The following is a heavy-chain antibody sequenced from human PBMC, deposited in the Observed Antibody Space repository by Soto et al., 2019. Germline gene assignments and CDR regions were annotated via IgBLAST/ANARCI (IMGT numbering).Heavy chain of an antibody. CDR2: IYHSGST. V-gene: IGHV4-38-2*02. J-gene: IGHJ6*02. Sequence: SETLSLTCAVSGYSISSGYYWGWIRQPPGKGLEWIGSIYHSGSTYYNPSLKSRVTISVDTSKNQFSLKLSSVTAADTAVYYCARDEAAMAAYYYYGMDVWGQGTTVTVSS. CDR1: GYSISSGYY. D-gene: IGHD5-18*01. CDR3: ARDEAAMAAYYYYGMDV.